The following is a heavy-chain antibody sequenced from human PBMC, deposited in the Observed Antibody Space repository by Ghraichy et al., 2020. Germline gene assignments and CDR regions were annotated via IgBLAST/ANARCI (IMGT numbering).Heavy chain of an antibody. Sequence: SETLSLTCAVYGGSFSGYYWSWIRQPPGKGLEWIGEINHSGSTNYNPSLKSRVTISVDTSKNQFSLKLSSVTAADTAVYYCARGLGLVSFDYWGQGTLVTVSS. V-gene: IGHV4-34*01. CDR3: ARGLGLVSFDY. J-gene: IGHJ4*02. D-gene: IGHD6-19*01. CDR1: GGSFSGYY. CDR2: INHSGST.